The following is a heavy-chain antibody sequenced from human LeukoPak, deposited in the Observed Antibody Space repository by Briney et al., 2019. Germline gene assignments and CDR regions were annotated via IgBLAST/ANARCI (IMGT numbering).Heavy chain of an antibody. CDR2: IRSKANSYAT. Sequence: GGSLRLSCAASGFTVSSNYMSWVRQAPGKGLEWVGRIRSKANSYATAYAASVKGRFTISRDDSKNTAYLQMNSLKTEDTAVYYCTSLYSYGYTYWGQGTLVTVSS. D-gene: IGHD5-18*01. J-gene: IGHJ4*02. CDR3: TSLYSYGYTY. CDR1: GFTVSSNY. V-gene: IGHV3-73*01.